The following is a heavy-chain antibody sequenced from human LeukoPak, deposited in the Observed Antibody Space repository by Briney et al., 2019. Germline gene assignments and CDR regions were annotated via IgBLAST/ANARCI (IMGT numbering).Heavy chain of an antibody. J-gene: IGHJ6*03. D-gene: IGHD2-2*01. CDR1: GGSISSYY. CDR3: ARVTVPSYYYYYMDV. Sequence: SETLSLTCTVSGGSISSYYWSWIRQPAGKGLEWIGRIYTSGSTNYNPSLKSRVTMSVDTSKNRFSLKLSSVTAADTAVYYCARVTVPSYYYYYMDVWGKGTTVTVSS. CDR2: IYTSGST. V-gene: IGHV4-4*07.